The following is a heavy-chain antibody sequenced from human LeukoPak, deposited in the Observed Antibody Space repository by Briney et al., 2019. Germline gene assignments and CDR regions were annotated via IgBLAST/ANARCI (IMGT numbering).Heavy chain of an antibody. CDR3: ARDRVTGTLDFDS. J-gene: IGHJ4*02. Sequence: PGGSLRLSCAGSGFIFSSYSMNWVRQAPGKGLEWVSSISSSSSYIYYADSVKGRFTISRDNAKNSLYLQMNSLRAEDTAVYYCARDRVTGTLDFDSWGQGTLVTVSS. CDR2: ISSSSSYI. CDR1: GFIFSSYS. D-gene: IGHD1-7*01. V-gene: IGHV3-21*01.